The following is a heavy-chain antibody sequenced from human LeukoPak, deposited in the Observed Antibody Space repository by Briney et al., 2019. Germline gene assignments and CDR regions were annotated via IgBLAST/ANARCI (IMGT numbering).Heavy chain of an antibody. D-gene: IGHD3-3*01. J-gene: IGHJ6*03. Sequence: SVKVSCKASGYTFTSYGISWVRQAPGQGLEWMGGIIPIFGTANYVQKFQGRVTITADKSTSTAYMELSSPRSEDTGVYYCARDQVRFLEWLAMAHYYYSMDVWGKGTTVTVSS. CDR3: ARDQVRFLEWLAMAHYYYSMDV. V-gene: IGHV1-69*06. CDR2: IIPIFGTA. CDR1: GYTFTSYG.